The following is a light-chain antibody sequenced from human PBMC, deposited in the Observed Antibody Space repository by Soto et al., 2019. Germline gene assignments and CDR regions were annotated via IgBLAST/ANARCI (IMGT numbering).Light chain of an antibody. V-gene: IGKV1-39*01. CDR3: QQTDSFPRT. CDR1: LSISSY. Sequence: DIQMTQSPSSLSASVGDRVPITCRASLSISSYLNWYQHNPGKAPKLLIYAASSLQTGVPSRFSGSQSGTDFALTISSLQRDDFATYYCQQTDSFPRTFGQGTKVDIK. J-gene: IGKJ1*01. CDR2: AAS.